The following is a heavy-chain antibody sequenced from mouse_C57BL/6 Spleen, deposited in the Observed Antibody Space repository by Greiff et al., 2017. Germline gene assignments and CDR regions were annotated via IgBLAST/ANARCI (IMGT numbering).Heavy chain of an antibody. Sequence: QVQLQQSGAELVRPGASVKLSCKASGYTFTDYYINWVKQRPGQGLEWIARIYPGSGNTYYNEKFKGKATLTAEKSSSTAYMQLSSLTSEDSAVYFCARFTTVHYYAMDYWGQGTSVTVSS. J-gene: IGHJ4*01. V-gene: IGHV1-76*01. CDR1: GYTFTDYY. CDR2: IYPGSGNT. D-gene: IGHD1-1*01. CDR3: ARFTTVHYYAMDY.